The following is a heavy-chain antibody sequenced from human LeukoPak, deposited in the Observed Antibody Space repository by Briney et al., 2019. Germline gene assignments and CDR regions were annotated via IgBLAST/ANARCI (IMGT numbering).Heavy chain of an antibody. J-gene: IGHJ4*02. V-gene: IGHV1-2*02. CDR2: INPNSGGT. D-gene: IGHD6-13*01. Sequence: ASVKVSCKASGYTFTGYYMHWVRQAPGQGLEWMGWINPNSGGTNYAQKFQGRVTMTRDTSISTAYMELSRLRSDDTAVYYCARGHTEPESSGSVVDYWGQGTLVTVSS. CDR1: GYTFTGYY. CDR3: ARGHTEPESSGSVVDY.